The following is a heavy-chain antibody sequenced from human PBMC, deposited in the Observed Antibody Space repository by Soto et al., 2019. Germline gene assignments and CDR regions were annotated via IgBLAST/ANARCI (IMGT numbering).Heavy chain of an antibody. CDR2: VYYTGNS. J-gene: IGHJ6*02. D-gene: IGHD2-2*01. CDR1: ADSVSSSSNY. Sequence: SQTLSLTCTVSADSVSSSSNYWGWIRQPPGSGLEWLASVYYTGNSFCNPSLKSRVALSVDICKNLFSLRLRSLPASDTAVYYCASEVSSTKGMDVWGQGTTVTVSS. CDR3: ASEVSSTKGMDV. V-gene: IGHV4-39*01.